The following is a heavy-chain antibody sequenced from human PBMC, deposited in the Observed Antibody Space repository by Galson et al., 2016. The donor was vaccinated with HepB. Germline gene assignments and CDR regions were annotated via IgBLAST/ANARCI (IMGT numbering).Heavy chain of an antibody. CDR1: GDSFTALW. J-gene: IGHJ4*02. D-gene: IGHD3-16*01. Sequence: QSGAEVKKPGESLMISCPASGDSFTALWIGWVRQMPGKGLEWMGIIYAADSTTKYTPSFQGQVTISADKSVATAYLQWSSLKASDTAIYYCASAYDGDFYWDYWGQGIPVTVSS. CDR3: ASAYDGDFYWDY. CDR2: IYAADSTT. V-gene: IGHV5-51*01.